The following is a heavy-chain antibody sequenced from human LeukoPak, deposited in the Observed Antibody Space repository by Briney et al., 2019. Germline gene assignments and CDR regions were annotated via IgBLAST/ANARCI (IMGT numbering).Heavy chain of an antibody. CDR2: ISWDGGST. CDR3: AKDYYSGSYYGGSYDY. D-gene: IGHD1-26*01. J-gene: IGHJ4*02. CDR1: GFSFSSYG. Sequence: GGSLRLSCAASGFSFSSYGMTWVRQAPGKGLEWVSLISWDGGSTYYADSVKGRFTISRDNSKNSLYLQMNSLRTEDTALYYCAKDYYSGSYYGGSYDYWGQGTLVTVSS. V-gene: IGHV3-43*02.